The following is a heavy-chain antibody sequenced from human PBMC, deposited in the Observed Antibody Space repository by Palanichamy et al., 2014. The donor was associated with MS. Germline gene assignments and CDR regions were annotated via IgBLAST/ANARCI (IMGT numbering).Heavy chain of an antibody. Sequence: VQLVESGGGVVQPGRSLRLSCAASGFTFSSYGMHWVRQAPGKGLEWVAVIWYDGSNKYYADSVKGRFTISRDNSKNTLYLQMNSLRAEDTAVYYCARVFHYYDSSGYDDAFDIWGQGTMVTVSS. CDR1: GFTFSSYG. V-gene: IGHV3-33*01. J-gene: IGHJ3*02. CDR2: IWYDGSNK. CDR3: ARVFHYYDSSGYDDAFDI. D-gene: IGHD3-22*01.